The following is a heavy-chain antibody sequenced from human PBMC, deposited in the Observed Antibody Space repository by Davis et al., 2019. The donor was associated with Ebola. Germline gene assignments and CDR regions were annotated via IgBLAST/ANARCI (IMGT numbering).Heavy chain of an antibody. D-gene: IGHD6-19*01. CDR2: ISAYNGTT. CDR3: AREGSSGWKGYFDY. Sequence: AASVKVSCKASGYTFTSYGISWVRQAPGQGLEWMGWISAYNGTTDYAQKFQGRVSMTTDTSTTTAYMELRSLRSDDTAGYYCAREGSSGWKGYFDYWGQGTLVTVSS. J-gene: IGHJ4*02. CDR1: GYTFTSYG. V-gene: IGHV1-18*01.